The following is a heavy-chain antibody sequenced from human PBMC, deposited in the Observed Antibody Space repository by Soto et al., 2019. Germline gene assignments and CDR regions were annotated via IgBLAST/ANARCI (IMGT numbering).Heavy chain of an antibody. Sequence: SVSNAWMNWVRQAPGKGLEWVGRIKSKTDGGTTDYAAPVKGRFTISRDDSKNTPYLQMNSLKTEDTAVYYCTTGIYYYDSSSWGQGTLVTVSS. CDR2: IKSKTDGGTT. D-gene: IGHD3-22*01. CDR3: TTGIYYYDSSS. CDR1: SVSNAW. V-gene: IGHV3-15*07. J-gene: IGHJ4*02.